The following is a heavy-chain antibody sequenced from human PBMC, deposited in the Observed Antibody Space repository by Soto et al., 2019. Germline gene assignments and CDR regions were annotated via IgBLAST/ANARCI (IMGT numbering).Heavy chain of an antibody. CDR3: AKDRLAGNFDY. CDR2: ISNTGGGT. Sequence: EVQLVESGGGLVQPGGSLGLSCAASGFTFNNYAMNWVRQAPGMGLEWVATISNTGGGTYYADSVKGRFTISRDNSKNTLYLQMSSLRVEDTAVYYCAKDRLAGNFDYWGQGTQVTVSS. CDR1: GFTFNNYA. V-gene: IGHV3-23*04. J-gene: IGHJ4*02.